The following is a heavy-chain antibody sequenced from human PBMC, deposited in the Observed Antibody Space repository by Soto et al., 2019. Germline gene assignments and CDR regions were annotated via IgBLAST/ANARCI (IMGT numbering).Heavy chain of an antibody. CDR2: ISCAGSNK. D-gene: IGHD3-10*01. J-gene: IGHJ4*02. Sequence: QVQLVESGGGVLQHGRSLRLSCAASEFPFTTYGMHWVREGPGKGLEWVAVISCAGSNKYYADSVKGRFTISRDNSKNAPYLQMDSLRTGGTALYYCVGGQYYFDYRGQGTLVTVSS. V-gene: IGHV3-30*03. CDR3: VGGQYYFDY. CDR1: EFPFTTYG.